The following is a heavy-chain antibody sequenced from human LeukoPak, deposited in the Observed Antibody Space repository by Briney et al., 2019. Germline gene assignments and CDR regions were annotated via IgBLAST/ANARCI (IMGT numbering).Heavy chain of an antibody. Sequence: GGSLRLSCAASGFTFSSYSMNWVRQAPGKGLEWVSSISSSSSYIYYADSVKGRFTISRDNAKNSLYLQMNSLRAGDTAVYYCARDGEWLVGEFDPWGQGTLVTVSS. D-gene: IGHD6-19*01. CDR1: GFTFSSYS. J-gene: IGHJ5*02. CDR3: ARDGEWLVGEFDP. V-gene: IGHV3-21*01. CDR2: ISSSSSYI.